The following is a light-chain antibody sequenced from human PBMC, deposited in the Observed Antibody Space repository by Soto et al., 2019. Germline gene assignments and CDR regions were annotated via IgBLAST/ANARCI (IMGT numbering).Light chain of an antibody. Sequence: IQMTQSPSTLSASVGDRVTITCRASQSISSSLAWYQQKPGKALKLLIYDASNLHPGVPSRFRGSGSGTEFPFNITSLQPEDVATYYCQQYDDIPITFGQGTRLEIK. J-gene: IGKJ5*01. CDR3: QQYDDIPIT. CDR2: DAS. V-gene: IGKV1-33*01. CDR1: QSISSS.